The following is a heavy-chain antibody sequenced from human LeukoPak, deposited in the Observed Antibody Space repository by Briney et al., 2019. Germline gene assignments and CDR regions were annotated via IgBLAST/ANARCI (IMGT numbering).Heavy chain of an antibody. V-gene: IGHV3-23*01. D-gene: IGHD3-22*01. CDR2: ISGSGGST. J-gene: IGHJ4*02. CDR3: AKSGRYDSSGWYFDY. CDR1: GFTFSSYA. Sequence: PGGSLRLSCAASGFTFSSYAMSWVRQAPGKGLEWVSAISGSGGSTYYADSAKGRFTISRDNSKNTLYLQMNSLRAEDTAVYYCAKSGRYDSSGWYFDYWGQGTLVTVSS.